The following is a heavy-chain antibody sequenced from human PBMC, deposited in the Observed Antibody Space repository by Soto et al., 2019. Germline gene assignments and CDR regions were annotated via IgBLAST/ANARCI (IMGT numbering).Heavy chain of an antibody. J-gene: IGHJ4*02. D-gene: IGHD4-17*01. CDR3: ARADYGDRGLAFDS. CDR1: GGSTGSGGYY. CDR2: IYYTGST. V-gene: IGHV4-31*03. Sequence: SETLSLTCTVSGGSTGSGGYYWSWIRQHPGKGLEWIGYIYYTGSTYYSPSLKSRVSISVDTSKNQFSLKLDSVTAADTAVYYCARADYGDRGLAFDSWGQGTLVTVPQ.